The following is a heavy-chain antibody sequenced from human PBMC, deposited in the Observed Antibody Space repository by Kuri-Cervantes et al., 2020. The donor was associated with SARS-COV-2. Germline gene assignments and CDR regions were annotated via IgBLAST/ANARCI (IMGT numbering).Heavy chain of an antibody. D-gene: IGHD2-15*01. J-gene: IGHJ3*02. CDR2: IYTGGTT. V-gene: IGHV3-66*01. Sequence: LSLTCAVYGGSFSDYYWTWVRQAPGKGLEWVSAIYTGGTTFYADSAKGRFTISRDSSENTMSLQLYSLRAGDTAVYDCARVRNVVARVVHAFDSWGQGTVVTVSS. CDR1: GGSFSDYY. CDR3: ARVRNVVARVVHAFDS.